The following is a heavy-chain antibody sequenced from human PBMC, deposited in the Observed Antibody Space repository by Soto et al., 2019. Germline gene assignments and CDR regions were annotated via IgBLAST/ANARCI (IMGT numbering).Heavy chain of an antibody. D-gene: IGHD4-17*01. CDR3: AKDRFLGTYGDYDP. CDR2: ISGSGGST. CDR1: GFTFSSYA. J-gene: IGHJ5*02. V-gene: IGHV3-23*01. Sequence: GGSLRLSCAASGFTFSSYAMSWARQAPGKGLEWVSAISGSGGSTYYADSVKGRFTIFRDNSKNTLYLQMNSLRAEDTAVYYCAKDRFLGTYGDYDPWGQGTLVTVSS.